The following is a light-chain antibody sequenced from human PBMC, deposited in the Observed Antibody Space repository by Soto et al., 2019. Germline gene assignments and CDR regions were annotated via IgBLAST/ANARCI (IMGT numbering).Light chain of an antibody. V-gene: IGKV4-1*01. CDR1: QSVLYSSNNKNY. CDR2: WAS. J-gene: IGKJ1*01. CDR3: QQYYSTPWT. Sequence: DIVMTQSPDSLAVSLGERATINCKSSQSVLYSSNNKNYLAWYQQKPGQPPKLLIYWASTRESGVPDRFSGSGSGTDFALPISSLHAEDVEVYYCQQYYSTPWTFGQGTKVEIK.